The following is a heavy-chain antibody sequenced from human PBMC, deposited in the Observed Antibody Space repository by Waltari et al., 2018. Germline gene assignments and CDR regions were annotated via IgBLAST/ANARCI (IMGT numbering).Heavy chain of an antibody. CDR2: TKTDGCFT. CDR1: GFTFSSYW. V-gene: IGHV3-74*01. CDR3: VRGSLNPGFDY. Sequence: EVQLVESGGGLVQPGGSLRLSCAVSGFTFSSYWMPWCRQAPGEGLGGLQRTKTDGCFTNYADAVGGRFTIARDNAKDTVYLQMNSLRAEDTAIYYCVRGSLNPGFDYWGQGTLVTVSS. J-gene: IGHJ4*02.